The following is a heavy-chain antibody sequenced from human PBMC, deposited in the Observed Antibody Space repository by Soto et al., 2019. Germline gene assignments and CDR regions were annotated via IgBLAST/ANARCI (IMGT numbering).Heavy chain of an antibody. Sequence: QVQLAESGGGVVQPGRSLRLPCAASGFTFNSYGMHWVRQAPGTGLEWVAVIWYDGSNKYYADSVKGRFTISRDNSKNTLYLQMNSLRAEDTAVYYCAREGCSGGSCYSGRYYYMDVWGKGTTVTVCS. J-gene: IGHJ6*03. CDR1: GFTFNSYG. D-gene: IGHD2-15*01. V-gene: IGHV3-33*01. CDR3: AREGCSGGSCYSGRYYYMDV. CDR2: IWYDGSNK.